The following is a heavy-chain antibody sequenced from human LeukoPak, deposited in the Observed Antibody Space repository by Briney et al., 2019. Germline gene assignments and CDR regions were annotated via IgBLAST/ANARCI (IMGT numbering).Heavy chain of an antibody. Sequence: SETLSLTCAVYGGSFSGYYWSWIRQPPGEGLEWIGEINHSGSTNYNPSLKSRVTISVDTSKNQFSLKLSSVTAADTAVYYCARDRDDILTGPKLHGNNWFDPWGQGTLVTVSS. CDR3: ARDRDDILTGPKLHGNNWFDP. CDR2: INHSGST. J-gene: IGHJ5*02. D-gene: IGHD3-9*01. CDR1: GGSFSGYY. V-gene: IGHV4-34*01.